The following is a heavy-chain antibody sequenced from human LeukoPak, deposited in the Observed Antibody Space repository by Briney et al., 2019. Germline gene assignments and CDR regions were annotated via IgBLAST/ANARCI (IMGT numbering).Heavy chain of an antibody. CDR3: AKDGPSSK. CDR1: GFTFSNYW. J-gene: IGHJ4*02. Sequence: GGSLRLSCAASGFTFSNYWMSWVRQAPGKGLEWVSGISWNSGSIGYADSVKGRFTISRDNAKNSLYLQMNSLRAEDTALYYCAKDGPSSKWGQGTLVTVSS. CDR2: ISWNSGSI. V-gene: IGHV3-9*01. D-gene: IGHD6-13*01.